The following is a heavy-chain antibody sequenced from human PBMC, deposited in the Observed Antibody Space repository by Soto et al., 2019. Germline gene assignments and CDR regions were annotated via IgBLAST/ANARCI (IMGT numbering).Heavy chain of an antibody. CDR3: ARDSDAGMDV. CDR1: GFTFSSYS. CDR2: ISSSSSYI. Sequence: GESLKISCAASGFTFSSYSMNWVRQAPGKGLEWVSSISSSSSYIYYADSVKGRFTISRDNAKNSLYLQMNSLRAEDTAVYYCARDSDAGMDVWGQGTTVTVSS. V-gene: IGHV3-21*01. J-gene: IGHJ6*02.